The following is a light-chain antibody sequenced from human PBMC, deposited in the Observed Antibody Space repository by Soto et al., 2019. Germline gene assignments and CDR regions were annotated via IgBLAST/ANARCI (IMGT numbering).Light chain of an antibody. J-gene: IGKJ1*01. Sequence: EVELTQSPGTLSLSPGERATLSCRASQSVSSSHLAWYQQKRGQAPRLLIYDTSTRATGIPDRFSGSGSGTDFTLTINRLEPEDFAVYHCQQYGASPWTFGQGTKVEVK. CDR1: QSVSSSH. CDR2: DTS. CDR3: QQYGASPWT. V-gene: IGKV3-20*01.